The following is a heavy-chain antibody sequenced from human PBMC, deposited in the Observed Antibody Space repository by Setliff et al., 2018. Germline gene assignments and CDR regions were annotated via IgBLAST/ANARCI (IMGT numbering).Heavy chain of an antibody. CDR3: ARHPPPPNYFDIGALDS. CDR1: GGPLNSYS. D-gene: IGHD3-22*01. Sequence: SVKVSCKASGGPLNSYSFSWVRQAPGQGLEWMGRIVPVLDITRYSQKFQGRVTITADKSTGIIYMELTSLRSDDTAVYYCARHPPPPNYFDIGALDSWGQGTLVTVSS. J-gene: IGHJ4*02. V-gene: IGHV1-69*02. CDR2: IVPVLDIT.